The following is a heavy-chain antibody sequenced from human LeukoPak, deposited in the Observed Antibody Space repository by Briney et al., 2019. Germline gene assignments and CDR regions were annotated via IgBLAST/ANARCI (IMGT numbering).Heavy chain of an antibody. CDR3: ARGFRDYYDSSGYYYTPRSWFDP. CDR1: GYTFTSYD. D-gene: IGHD3-22*01. V-gene: IGHV1-8*01. J-gene: IGHJ5*02. CDR2: MNPNSGNT. Sequence: ASVKVSCKASGYTFTSYDINWVRQAPGQGLEWMGWMNPNSGNTGYAQKFQGRVTMTRNTSISTAYMELSSLRSEDTAVYYCARGFRDYYDSSGYYYTPRSWFDPWGQGTLVTVSS.